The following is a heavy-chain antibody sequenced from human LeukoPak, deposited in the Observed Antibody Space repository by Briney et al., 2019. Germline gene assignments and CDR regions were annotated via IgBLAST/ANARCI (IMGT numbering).Heavy chain of an antibody. CDR1: GDSVSSNSAA. CDR3: ARDTGAAVSTFDI. CDR2: TYYRSKWYN. V-gene: IGHV6-1*01. D-gene: IGHD2-15*01. J-gene: IGHJ3*02. Sequence: SQTLSLTCAISGDSVSSNSAAWNWLRQSPSRGLEWLGRTYYRSKWYNDYAVSVKSRITVNPDTSKNQFSLQLNSVTPEDTAVYYCARDTGAAVSTFDIWGQGTMVTVSS.